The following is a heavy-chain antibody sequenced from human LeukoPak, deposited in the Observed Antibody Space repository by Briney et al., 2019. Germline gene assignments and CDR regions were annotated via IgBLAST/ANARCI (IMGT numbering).Heavy chain of an antibody. Sequence: AGGSLRLSCVGSGLTFSNFAMHWVRRAPGKGLEWVAVIGYDGSNQYYADSVKGRFTISRDNSKSTLYLQMDSLRPEDTAVYYCAKVRTQYCSSGNCFNYYFEYWGQGTLVTVSS. CDR3: AKVRTQYCSSGNCFNYYFEY. D-gene: IGHD2-15*01. V-gene: IGHV3-30*18. CDR2: IGYDGSNQ. CDR1: GLTFSNFA. J-gene: IGHJ4*02.